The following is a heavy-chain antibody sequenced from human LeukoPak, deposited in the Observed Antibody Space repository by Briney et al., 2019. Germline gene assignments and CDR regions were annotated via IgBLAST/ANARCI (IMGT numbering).Heavy chain of an antibody. CDR3: AKDYSGTYFRGADH. CDR1: GFTFSSYA. V-gene: IGHV3-23*01. J-gene: IGHJ4*02. CDR2: ITGNGGTA. Sequence: GGSLRLSCAASGFTFSSYAMSWVRQAPGKGLEWVSTITGNGGTAFYADSVKGRFTISRDNSKNTLYLQMNSLRAEDTAVYYCAKDYSGTYFRGADHWGQGTLVTVSS. D-gene: IGHD1-26*01.